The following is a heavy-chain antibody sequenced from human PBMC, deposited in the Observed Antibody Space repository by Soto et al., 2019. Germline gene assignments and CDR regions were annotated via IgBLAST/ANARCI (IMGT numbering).Heavy chain of an antibody. CDR1: CGSVSSENYY. V-gene: IGHV4-31*03. CDR2: ISSSGNP. D-gene: IGHD3-22*01. Sequence: SETLSLTCTVSCGSVSSENYYWSWIRHRPGKGLEWIGYISSSGNPFYKPSLNSRLSISLDTSKNQFSLKLNSVTDADAALYYCARGVEPITLVVTAFDIWGQGTVVTVSS. J-gene: IGHJ3*02. CDR3: ARGVEPITLVVTAFDI.